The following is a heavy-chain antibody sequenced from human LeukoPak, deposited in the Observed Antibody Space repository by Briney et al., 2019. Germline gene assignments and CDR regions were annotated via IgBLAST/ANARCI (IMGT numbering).Heavy chain of an antibody. J-gene: IGHJ4*02. Sequence: SETLSLTCTVSGGSISSFYWHWIRQPPGKGLEWIGYMYYSGSTHYNPSLKRRVAISVDTSKNQFSLKLTSVTVADTAVYYCLRIAAGGTTWGQGTLVTVSS. D-gene: IGHD6-13*01. CDR3: LRIAAGGTT. CDR2: MYYSGST. V-gene: IGHV4-59*03. CDR1: GGSISSFY.